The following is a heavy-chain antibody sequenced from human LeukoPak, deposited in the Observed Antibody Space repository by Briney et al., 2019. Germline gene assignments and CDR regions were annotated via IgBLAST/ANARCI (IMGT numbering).Heavy chain of an antibody. V-gene: IGHV3-64*01. D-gene: IGHD4-11*01. CDR2: INSNDDDT. Sequence: GGSLRLSCAASGLTFSHYSMHWVRQAPGRGLEYVSAINSNDDDTYYVNSVKGRFTISRDDAKNSVYLQMNSLRVEDTAMYYCARVQEYSNGSYWGQGILVTVSS. J-gene: IGHJ4*02. CDR1: GLTFSHYS. CDR3: ARVQEYSNGSY.